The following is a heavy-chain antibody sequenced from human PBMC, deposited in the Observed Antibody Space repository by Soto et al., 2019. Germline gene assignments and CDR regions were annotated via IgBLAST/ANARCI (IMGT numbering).Heavy chain of an antibody. CDR1: GGTFSSYA. D-gene: IGHD3-9*01. Sequence: GASVKVSCKASGGTFSSYAISWVRQAPGQGLEWMGGIIPIFGTANYAQKFQGRVTITADESTSTAYMELSSLRAEDTAVYYCAKLVVLRYFYFDYWGQGTLVTVSS. CDR3: AKLVVLRYFYFDY. J-gene: IGHJ4*02. V-gene: IGHV1-69*13. CDR2: IIPIFGTA.